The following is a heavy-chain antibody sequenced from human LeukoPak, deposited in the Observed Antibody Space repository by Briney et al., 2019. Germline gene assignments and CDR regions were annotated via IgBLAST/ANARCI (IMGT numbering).Heavy chain of an antibody. CDR3: AGGPRRYFDWLSHFDY. Sequence: SETLSLTCAVYGGPFSGYYWSWIRQPPGKGLEWIGEINHSGSTNYNPSLKSRVTISVDTSKNQFSLKLSSVTAADTAVYYCAGGPRRYFDWLSHFDYWGQGTLVTVSS. CDR2: INHSGST. D-gene: IGHD3-9*01. V-gene: IGHV4-34*01. J-gene: IGHJ4*02. CDR1: GGPFSGYY.